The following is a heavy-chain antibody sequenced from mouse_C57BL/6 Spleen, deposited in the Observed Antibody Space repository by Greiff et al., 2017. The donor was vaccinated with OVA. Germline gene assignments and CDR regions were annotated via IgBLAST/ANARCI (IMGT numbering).Heavy chain of an antibody. D-gene: IGHD1-1*01. CDR2: INPNNGGT. V-gene: IGHV1-18*01. J-gene: IGHJ1*03. CDR1: GYTFTDYN. CDR3: ARGGTTVVAHWYFDV. Sequence: QLQQSGPELVKPGASVKIPCKASGYTFTDYNMDWVKQSHGKSLEWIGDINPNNGGTIYNQKFKGKATLTVDKSSSTAYMELRSLTSEDTAVYYCARGGTTVVAHWYFDVWGTGTTVTVSS.